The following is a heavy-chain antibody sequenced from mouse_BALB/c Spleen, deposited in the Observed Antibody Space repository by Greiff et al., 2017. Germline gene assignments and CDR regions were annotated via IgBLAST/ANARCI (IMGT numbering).Heavy chain of an antibody. Sequence: VHVKQSGPELVKPGASVKISCKASGYSFPGYYMHWVKQSPENSLEWIGEINPSTGGTSYNQKFKGKATLTVDKSSSTAYMQLKSLTSEESAVYYCTREGEYKVRRFDYWGQGTTRTVSS. V-gene: IGHV1-42*01. CDR1: GYSFPGYY. CDR2: INPSTGGT. CDR3: TREGEYKVRRFDY. J-gene: IGHJ2*01. D-gene: IGHD2-14*01.